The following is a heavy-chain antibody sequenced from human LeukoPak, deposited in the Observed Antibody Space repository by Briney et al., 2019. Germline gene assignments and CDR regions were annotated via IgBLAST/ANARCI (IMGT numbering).Heavy chain of an antibody. D-gene: IGHD3-3*01. CDR2: ISGSGGST. V-gene: IGHV3-23*01. J-gene: IGHJ4*02. CDR3: AKVGGHVLRFLEWLLFVY. Sequence: GGSLRLSCVASGFTLSSYTMSCVREAPGKGLEWVSAISGSGGSTYYADSVKGRFTISRDNSKNTLYLQMNSPRAEDTAVYYCAKVGGHVLRFLEWLLFVYWGPGTLVTVS. CDR1: GFTLSSYT.